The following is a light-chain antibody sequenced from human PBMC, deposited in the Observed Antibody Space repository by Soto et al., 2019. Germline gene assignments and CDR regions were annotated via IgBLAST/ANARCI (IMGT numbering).Light chain of an antibody. CDR2: AEY. V-gene: IGKV1-39*01. CDR1: QSISSY. Sequence: DVQRPQSPSALSASVGYRVTITRRASQSISSYLNWYQHKQGKHNKIMIYAEYRLHSGVTSRFSASGSGTEFTLAISGLQPEDFATYYCQQIYSTPITVGKGTRLEI. CDR3: QQIYSTPIT. J-gene: IGKJ5*01.